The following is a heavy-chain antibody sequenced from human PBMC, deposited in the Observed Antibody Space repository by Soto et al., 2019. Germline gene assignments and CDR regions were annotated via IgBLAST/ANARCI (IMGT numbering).Heavy chain of an antibody. D-gene: IGHD3-3*01. CDR2: IYYNGSP. V-gene: IGHV4-59*01. CDR1: GGPISRNY. J-gene: IGHJ4*02. CDR3: ARESDWSGFFDY. Sequence: SETLSLTCSASGGPISRNYLSWIRQSPGKGLEWIGNIYYNGSPKYNPSLTSRVTISVDTSKHQFSLKLSSLSAADTAVYYCARESDWSGFFDYWGQGVLVTVSS.